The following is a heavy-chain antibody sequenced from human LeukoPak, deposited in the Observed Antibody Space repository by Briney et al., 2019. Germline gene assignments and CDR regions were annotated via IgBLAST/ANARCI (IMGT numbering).Heavy chain of an antibody. CDR2: MNPNSGNT. CDR3: ARERRYYDFWSGYYTPDHLDY. CDR1: GYTFTSYD. D-gene: IGHD3-3*01. V-gene: IGHV1-8*01. J-gene: IGHJ4*02. Sequence: ASVKVSCKASGYTFTSYDINWVRQATGQGLEWMGWMNPNSGNTGYAQKFQGRVTMTRNTSISTAYMELSSLRSEDTAVYYCARERRYYDFWSGYYTPDHLDYWGQGTLVTVSS.